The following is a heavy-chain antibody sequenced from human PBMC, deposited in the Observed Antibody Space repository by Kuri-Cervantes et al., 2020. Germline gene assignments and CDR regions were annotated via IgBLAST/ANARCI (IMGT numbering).Heavy chain of an antibody. Sequence: GGSLRLSCTASGFTFGDYAMSWFRQAPGKGLEWVGFIRSKAYGGTTEYAASVKGRFIVSRDDSKSIACLQMNSLKTEDTAVYYCTRDPLYYYDSSGYYYYWGQGTLVTVSS. CDR3: TRDPLYYYDSSGYYYY. CDR1: GFTFGDYA. V-gene: IGHV3-49*03. J-gene: IGHJ4*02. D-gene: IGHD3-22*01. CDR2: IRSKAYGGTT.